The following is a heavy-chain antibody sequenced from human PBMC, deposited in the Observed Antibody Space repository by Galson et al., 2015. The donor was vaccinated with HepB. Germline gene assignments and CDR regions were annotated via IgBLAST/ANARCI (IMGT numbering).Heavy chain of an antibody. V-gene: IGHV3-30*02. CDR2: IGSDGSTR. CDR3: ATGADYCFVN. Sequence: SLRLSCAASGFTFSSYAMDWVRQVPGKGLKWVAFIGSDGSTRSYADSVKGRFTISRDKSKNTLYVQMDSLRAEDTAVYYCATGADYCFVNWGQGTLVTVSS. J-gene: IGHJ4*02. CDR1: GFTFSSYA.